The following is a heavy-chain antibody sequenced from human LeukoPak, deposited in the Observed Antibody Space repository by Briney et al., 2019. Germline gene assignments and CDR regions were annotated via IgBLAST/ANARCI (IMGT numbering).Heavy chain of an antibody. V-gene: IGHV3-30-3*01. J-gene: IGHJ3*02. CDR1: GFTFSSYA. Sequence: PGRSLRLSCAASGFTFSSYAMHWVRQAPGKGLEWVAVISYDGSNKYYADSVKGRFTISRDNSKNTLYLQMNSLRAEDTAVYYCARDPKSVGAFDIWGQGTMVTVSS. CDR3: ARDPKSVGAFDI. CDR2: ISYDGSNK.